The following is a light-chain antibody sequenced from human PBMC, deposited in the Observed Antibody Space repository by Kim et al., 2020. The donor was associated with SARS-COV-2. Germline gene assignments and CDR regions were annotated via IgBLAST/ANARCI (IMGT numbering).Light chain of an antibody. J-gene: IGLJ3*02. CDR2: EDD. CDR1: SGSIDDNY. Sequence: GKTVNISCTGSSGSIDDNYVQWYQQRPGGAPTTVIYEDDQRPSGVSDRFSGSIDNSSNSASLTISGLKTEDEADYYCQSYNRSNVVFGGGTQLTVL. CDR3: QSYNRSNVV. V-gene: IGLV6-57*02.